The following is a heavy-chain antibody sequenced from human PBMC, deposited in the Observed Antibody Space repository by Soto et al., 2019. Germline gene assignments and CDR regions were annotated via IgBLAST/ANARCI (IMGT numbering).Heavy chain of an antibody. V-gene: IGHV1-69*01. J-gene: IGHJ6*02. Sequence: QVQLVQSGAEVKKPGSSVKVSCKASGGTFSSYAISWVRQAPGQGLEWMGGIIPIFGTANYAQKFQGRVTITADESTSTAYMELSSLRSEDTAVYYCAGSGYSYGDYYYYGMDVWGQGTTVTVSS. CDR3: AGSGYSYGDYYYYGMDV. CDR2: IIPIFGTA. D-gene: IGHD5-18*01. CDR1: GGTFSSYA.